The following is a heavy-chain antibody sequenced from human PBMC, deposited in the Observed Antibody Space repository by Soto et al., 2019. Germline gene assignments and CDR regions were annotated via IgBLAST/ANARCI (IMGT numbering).Heavy chain of an antibody. CDR2: IHWDDDK. CDR3: ARTVRNYYDSSGPYYFDY. Sequence: SGPTLVNPTQTLTLTCTFSGFSLSTSGMRVSWIRQPPGKALEWLARIHWDDDKFYSTSLKTRLTISKDTSKNQVVLTMTNMDPVDTATYYCARTVRNYYDSSGPYYFDYWGQGTLVTSPQ. CDR1: GFSLSTSGMR. V-gene: IGHV2-70*04. D-gene: IGHD3-22*01. J-gene: IGHJ4*02.